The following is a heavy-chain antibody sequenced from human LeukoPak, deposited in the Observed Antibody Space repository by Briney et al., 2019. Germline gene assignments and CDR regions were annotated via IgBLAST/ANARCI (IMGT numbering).Heavy chain of an antibody. CDR3: AHSSYDHVWGSYRLLRFDY. CDR2: IYWDDDK. Sequence: SGPTLVNPTQTLTLTCTFSGFSLSTSGVGVGWIRQPPGKALEWLALIYWDDDKRYSPSLKSRLTITKDTSKNQVVLTMTNMDPVDTATYYCAHSSYDHVWGSYRLLRFDYWGQGTLVTVSS. V-gene: IGHV2-5*02. D-gene: IGHD3-16*02. J-gene: IGHJ4*02. CDR1: GFSLSTSGVG.